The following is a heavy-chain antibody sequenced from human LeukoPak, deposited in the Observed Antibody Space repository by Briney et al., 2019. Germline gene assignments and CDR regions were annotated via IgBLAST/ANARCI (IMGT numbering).Heavy chain of an antibody. CDR3: ARDLGYYYDSTRGAFDI. CDR1: GYTFTSYG. CDR2: ISAYNGNT. D-gene: IGHD3-22*01. V-gene: IGHV1-18*01. Sequence: ASVKVSCKASGYTFTSYGISWVRQAPGQGLEWMGWISAYNGNTNYAQKLQGRVTMTTDTSTSTAYMELRSLRSDDTAVCYCARDLGYYYDSTRGAFDIWGQGTMVTVSS. J-gene: IGHJ3*02.